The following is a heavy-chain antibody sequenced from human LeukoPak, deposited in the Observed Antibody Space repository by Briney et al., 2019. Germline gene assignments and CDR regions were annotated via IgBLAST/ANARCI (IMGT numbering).Heavy chain of an antibody. J-gene: IGHJ4*02. CDR1: GYTFTGYY. CDR2: INPNSGGT. CDR3: ATGHDYGDYFDY. D-gene: IGHD4-17*01. V-gene: IGHV1-2*02. Sequence: ASVKVSCKASGYTFTGYYMHWVRQAPGQGLEWMGWINPNSGGTNYAQKFQGRVTMTRDTSISTAYMELSSLRSEDTAVYYCATGHDYGDYFDYWGQGTLVTVSS.